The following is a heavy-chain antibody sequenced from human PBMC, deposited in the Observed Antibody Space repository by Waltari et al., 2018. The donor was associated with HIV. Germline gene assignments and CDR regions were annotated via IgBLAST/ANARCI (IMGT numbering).Heavy chain of an antibody. CDR3: ARVGWEPLGMDI. J-gene: IGHJ6*02. D-gene: IGHD1-1*01. Sequence: QVQLVQSGAEVKKPGASLKVSCKASEYTFTRFDINWVRQATGQGLEWMGWMNPKSGKRDYAQKFQGRLTLTRDTSTSTADMELSSLKSDDTAVYYCARVGWEPLGMDIWGQGTTVTVSS. CDR2: MNPKSGKR. V-gene: IGHV1-8*01. CDR1: EYTFTRFD.